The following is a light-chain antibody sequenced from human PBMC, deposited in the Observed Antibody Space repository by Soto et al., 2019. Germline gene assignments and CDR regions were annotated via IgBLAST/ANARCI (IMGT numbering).Light chain of an antibody. CDR2: AAS. CDR3: QQIYSAPLT. Sequence: DIQMTQSPSSLFASVGDSVTITCRASQTITTYLNWYRQKPGKAPKLLIYAASSLQSGVPSRFSGSGSETEFTLTINSLQPEDFATYFCQQIYSAPLTFGGGTKVEIK. V-gene: IGKV1-39*01. J-gene: IGKJ4*01. CDR1: QTITTY.